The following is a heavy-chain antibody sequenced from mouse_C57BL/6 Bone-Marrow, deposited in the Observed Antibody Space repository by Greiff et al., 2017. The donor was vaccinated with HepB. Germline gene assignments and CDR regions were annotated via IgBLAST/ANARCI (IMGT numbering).Heavy chain of an antibody. Sequence: VQLKESGAELARPGASVKLSCKASGYTFTSYGISWVKQRTGQGLEWIGESYPRSGNTYYNEKFKGKATLTADKSSSTAYMELRSLTSEDSAVYFCARKVGGPMDYWGQGTSVTVSS. CDR3: ARKVGGPMDY. CDR1: GYTFTSYG. D-gene: IGHD1-1*01. V-gene: IGHV1-81*01. J-gene: IGHJ4*01. CDR2: SYPRSGNT.